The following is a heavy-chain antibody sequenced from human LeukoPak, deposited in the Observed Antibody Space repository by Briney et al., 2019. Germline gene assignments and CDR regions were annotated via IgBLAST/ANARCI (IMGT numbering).Heavy chain of an antibody. Sequence: LTGGSLRLSCAASGFTFSTYALSWVRQAPGKGLEWVSSISGSAGGTYYADSVRGRFTISRDNSKNTLYLQMHSLRAEDTAVYYCAKNWVASSWFNWFDPWGQGTLVTVSS. V-gene: IGHV3-23*01. J-gene: IGHJ5*02. CDR1: GFTFSTYA. CDR3: AKNWVASSWFNWFDP. CDR2: ISGSAGGT. D-gene: IGHD6-13*01.